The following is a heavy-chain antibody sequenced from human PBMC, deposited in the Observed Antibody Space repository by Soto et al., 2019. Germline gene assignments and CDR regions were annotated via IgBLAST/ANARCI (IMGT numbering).Heavy chain of an antibody. V-gene: IGHV6-1*01. D-gene: IGHD6-19*01. CDR2: TYYRSNWYT. Sequence: SQTLSLTCAISGDSVPSTSTAWSWIRQSPSRGLEWLGGTYYRSNWYTDYAVSVKSRITISPDTSKNQFSLQLNSVTPEDTAVYYCARGSYYSGWVWGQGTLITVSS. J-gene: IGHJ4*02. CDR3: ARGSYYSGWV. CDR1: GDSVPSTSTA.